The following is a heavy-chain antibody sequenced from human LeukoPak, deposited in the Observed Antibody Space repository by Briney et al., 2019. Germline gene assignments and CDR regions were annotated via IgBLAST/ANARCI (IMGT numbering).Heavy chain of an antibody. CDR3: ASGSIATHLFDY. CDR2: IYSGGST. J-gene: IGHJ4*02. CDR1: GFTVSSNY. V-gene: IGHV3-53*01. Sequence: GGSLRLSCAASGFTVSSNYMSWVRPAPGKGLGWVSVIYSGGSTYYADSVKGRFTISRDNSKNTLYLQMNSLRAEDTAVYYCASGSIATHLFDYWGQGTLVTVSS. D-gene: IGHD6-6*01.